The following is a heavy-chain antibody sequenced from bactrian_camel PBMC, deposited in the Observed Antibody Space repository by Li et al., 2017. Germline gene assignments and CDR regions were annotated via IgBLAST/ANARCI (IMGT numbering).Heavy chain of an antibody. CDR3: ATRRGSWRTDYNY. V-gene: IGHV3S31*01. D-gene: IGHD6*01. CDR2: IHSGGSNT. CDR1: GFTLSSYA. J-gene: IGHJ4*01. Sequence: VQLVESGGGLVQPGGSLRLTCAASGFTLSSYAMNWVRQAPGKGLEWVSTIHSGGSNTYYSDSVKGRFTISRDLATNTLYLQMNSLETEDTAVYYCATRRGSWRTDYNYWGQGTQVTVS.